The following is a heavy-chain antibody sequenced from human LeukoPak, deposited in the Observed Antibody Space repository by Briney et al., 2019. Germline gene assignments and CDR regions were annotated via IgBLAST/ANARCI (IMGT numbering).Heavy chain of an antibody. CDR2: IKQDGSEK. J-gene: IGHJ5*02. Sequence: GGSLRLSWAASGFTFSSYWMSWVRQAPGKGLEWVANIKQDGSEKYYVDSVKGRFTISRDNAKNSLYLQMNSLRAEDTAVYYCARARVAAAISWFDPWGQGTLVTVSS. V-gene: IGHV3-7*04. CDR3: ARARVAAAISWFDP. CDR1: GFTFSSYW. D-gene: IGHD2-15*01.